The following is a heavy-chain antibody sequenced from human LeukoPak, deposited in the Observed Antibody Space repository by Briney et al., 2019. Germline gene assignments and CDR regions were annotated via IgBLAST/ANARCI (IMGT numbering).Heavy chain of an antibody. V-gene: IGHV3-30*02. CDR2: IRYDGSNK. CDR1: GFTFSSYG. J-gene: IGHJ6*03. Sequence: PGGSLRLSCAASGFTFSSYGMHWVRQAPGKGLEWVAFIRYDGSNKYYADSVKGRFTISRDNSKNTLYLQMNSLRAEDTAVYYCAKDRDFWSGYYGNYYYYYYMDVWGKGTTVTVSS. CDR3: AKDRDFWSGYYGNYYYYYYMDV. D-gene: IGHD3-3*01.